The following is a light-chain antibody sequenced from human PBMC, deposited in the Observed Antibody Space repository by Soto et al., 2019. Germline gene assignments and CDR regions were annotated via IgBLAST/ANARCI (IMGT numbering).Light chain of an antibody. CDR3: HQYYNWPYT. V-gene: IGKV3-15*01. CDR2: GAF. Sequence: ETVMTQSPATLSVSPGEGATLSCRASQSVSINLAWYQLKPGQAPRLLIYGAFTRATGIPARFTGAGSGTEFTLTISSLQSEDFAVYHCHQYYNWPYTFGQGTTLEI. J-gene: IGKJ2*01. CDR1: QSVSIN.